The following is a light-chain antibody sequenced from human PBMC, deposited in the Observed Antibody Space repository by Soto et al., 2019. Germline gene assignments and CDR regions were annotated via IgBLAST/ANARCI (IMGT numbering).Light chain of an antibody. CDR3: CLYIGATTYV. V-gene: IGLV2-23*01. CDR2: EGH. CDR1: SGFVGSFSL. Sequence: QSALAQPASVSGSPGQSITISCTGTSGFVGSFSLVSWYQRHPGKAPKVMISEGHRRPSSVPDRFSGSTSVNSASLTISGLQADDEADYYCCLYIGATTYVFGTGTKVTVL. J-gene: IGLJ1*01.